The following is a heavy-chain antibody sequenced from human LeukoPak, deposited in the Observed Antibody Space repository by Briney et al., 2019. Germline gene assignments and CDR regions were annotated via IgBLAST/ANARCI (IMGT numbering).Heavy chain of an antibody. CDR1: GYKFSSYW. V-gene: IGHV5-51*01. J-gene: IGHJ4*02. CDR2: IYPGDSDT. D-gene: IGHD6-19*01. Sequence: GESLKISFKGSGYKFSSYWVGWVRHMPGKGLEWRAIIYPGDSDTRISPSFQGQVTISADKSTSTAYLQWSSLKASDTAMYYCARLTDQQWFDYWGQGTLVTVSS. CDR3: ARLTDQQWFDY.